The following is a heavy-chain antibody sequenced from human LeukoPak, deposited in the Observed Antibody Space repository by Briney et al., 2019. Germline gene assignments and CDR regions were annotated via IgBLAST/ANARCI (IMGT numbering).Heavy chain of an antibody. CDR3: AGRLGRFYYYGSGSYLGLDY. D-gene: IGHD3-10*01. V-gene: IGHV1-24*01. J-gene: IGHJ4*02. CDR1: GYTLTELS. Sequence: ASVKVSCKVSGYTLTELSMHWVRQAPGKGLEWMGGFDPEDGETIYAQKFQGRVTMTEDTSTDTAYMELSSLRSEDTAVYCCAGRLGRFYYYGSGSYLGLDYWGQGTLVTVSS. CDR2: FDPEDGET.